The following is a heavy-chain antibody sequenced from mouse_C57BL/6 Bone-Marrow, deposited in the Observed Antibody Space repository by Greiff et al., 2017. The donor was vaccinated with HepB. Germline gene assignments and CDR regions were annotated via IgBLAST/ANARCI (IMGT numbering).Heavy chain of an antibody. CDR1: GYSITSGYY. V-gene: IGHV3-6*01. CDR2: ISYDGSN. J-gene: IGHJ1*03. Sequence: EVKLEESGPGLVKPSQSLSLTCSVTGYSITSGYYWNWIRQFPGNKLEWMGYISYDGSNNYNPSLKNRISITRDTSKNQFFLKLNSVTTEDTATYYCARAAGVWGTGTTVTVSS. CDR3: ARAAGV.